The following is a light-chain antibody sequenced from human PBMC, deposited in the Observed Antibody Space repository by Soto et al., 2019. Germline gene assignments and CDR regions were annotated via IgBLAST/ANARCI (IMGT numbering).Light chain of an antibody. V-gene: IGLV2-14*01. CDR2: GVS. J-gene: IGLJ2*01. CDR3: SSYKTSSTVVV. CDR1: SSDIGGYNY. Sequence: QSVLTQPASVSGCPGQSITISCTGTSSDIGGYNYVSWYQQYPGKAPKLMIFGVSDRPSGVSNRFSGSKSGTTASLTISGLQAEDEADYYCSSYKTSSTVVVFGGGTKVTVL.